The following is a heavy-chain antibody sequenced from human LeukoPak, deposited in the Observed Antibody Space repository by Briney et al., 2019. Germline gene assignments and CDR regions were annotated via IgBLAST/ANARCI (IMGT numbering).Heavy chain of an antibody. CDR2: IRSDGTT. Sequence: GGSLRLSCAAAGFTVSSSYMSWVRQAPGKGLEWVSVIRSDGTTAYADSVKGRFTISRDTSRNTLYLQMNSLRAEDTAVYYCARVIYDILTGPMWFDPWGQGTPVTVSS. CDR1: GFTVSSSY. J-gene: IGHJ5*02. V-gene: IGHV3-53*01. D-gene: IGHD3-9*01. CDR3: ARVIYDILTGPMWFDP.